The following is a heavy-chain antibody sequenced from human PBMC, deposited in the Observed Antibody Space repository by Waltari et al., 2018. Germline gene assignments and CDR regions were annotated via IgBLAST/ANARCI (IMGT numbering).Heavy chain of an antibody. Sequence: EVQMVESGGGSMKPGDSLRLSCVASGFTFTPAWLTWVRQAPGKGLGWVGRIKSKSDGATTDFAAPVKGRFSISREDSQNMVFLQMNSLRTEDTAVYYCTTLDAPWGGWGHGTLVTVS. J-gene: IGHJ4*01. D-gene: IGHD7-27*01. V-gene: IGHV3-15*01. CDR1: GFTFTPAW. CDR3: TTLDAPWGG. CDR2: IKSKSDGATT.